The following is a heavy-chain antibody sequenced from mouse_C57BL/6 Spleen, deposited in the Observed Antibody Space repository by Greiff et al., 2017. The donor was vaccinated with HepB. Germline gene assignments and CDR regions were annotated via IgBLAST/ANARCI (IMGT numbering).Heavy chain of an antibody. J-gene: IGHJ2*01. V-gene: IGHV1-59*01. CDR1: GYTFTSYW. CDR2: IDPSDSYT. Sequence: VQLQQPGAELVRPGTSVKLSCKASGYTFTSYWMHWVKQRPGQGLEWIGVIDPSDSYTNYNQKFKGKATLTVDTSSSTAYMQLSSLTSEDSAVYYCARSRGYDGYFDYWGQGTTLTVSS. CDR3: ARSRGYDGYFDY. D-gene: IGHD2-2*01.